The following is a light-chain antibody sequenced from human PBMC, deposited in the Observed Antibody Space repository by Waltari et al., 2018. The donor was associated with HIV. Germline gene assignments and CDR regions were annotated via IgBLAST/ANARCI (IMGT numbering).Light chain of an antibody. CDR2: GAS. CDR1: KSLNSTY. Sequence: ELELTQTPGTLPLSTGERATLACRASKSLNSTYSAWYQQQPGQTPRLLIYGASSRAIGIPDRFSGSGSGTDFTLTISRLEPGDFAVYYCHQYGSSPRTFGQGTKVDIK. CDR3: HQYGSSPRT. V-gene: IGKV3-20*01. J-gene: IGKJ1*01.